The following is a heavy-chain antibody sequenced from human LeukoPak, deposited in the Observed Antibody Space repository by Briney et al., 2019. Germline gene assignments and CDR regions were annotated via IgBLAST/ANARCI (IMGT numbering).Heavy chain of an antibody. Sequence: PSETLSLTCTVSGGSISSSSYYWGWIRQPPGKGLEWIGSIYYSGSTYYNPSLKSRVTISVDTSKNQFSLKLSSVTAADTAVYYCARVACSSTSCYSEFDYWGQGTLVTVSS. V-gene: IGHV4-39*07. D-gene: IGHD2-2*01. CDR3: ARVACSSTSCYSEFDY. J-gene: IGHJ4*02. CDR1: GGSISSSSYY. CDR2: IYYSGST.